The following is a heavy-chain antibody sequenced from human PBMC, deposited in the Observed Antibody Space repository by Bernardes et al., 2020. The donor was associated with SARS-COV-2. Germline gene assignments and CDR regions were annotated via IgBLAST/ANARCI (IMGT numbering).Heavy chain of an antibody. CDR2: ITASTNYI. CDR3: ARILRDNGFGSGYYDL. CDR1: GFNFSSYA. V-gene: IGHV3-21*01. D-gene: IGHD4-17*01. J-gene: IGHJ2*01. Sequence: GGSLRLSCAASGFNFSSYAMNWVRQAPGKGLQWVSSITASTNYIQYTDSVEGRFTVSRDNAKNSLYLEMTSLRVEDTAIYYCARILRDNGFGSGYYDLWGRGTLVIVSS.